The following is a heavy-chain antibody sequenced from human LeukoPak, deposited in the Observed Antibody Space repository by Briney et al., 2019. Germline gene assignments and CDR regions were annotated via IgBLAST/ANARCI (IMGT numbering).Heavy chain of an antibody. V-gene: IGHV3-30*03. D-gene: IGHD3-3*01. CDR3: ASDRYYDFWSGYYTGDY. Sequence: GGSLRLSCAASGFTFSSYGMHWVRQAPGKGLEWVAVISYDGSNKYYADSVKGRFTISRDNSKNTLYLQMNSLRAEDTAVYYCASDRYYDFWSGYYTGDYWGQGTLVTVSS. J-gene: IGHJ4*02. CDR1: GFTFSSYG. CDR2: ISYDGSNK.